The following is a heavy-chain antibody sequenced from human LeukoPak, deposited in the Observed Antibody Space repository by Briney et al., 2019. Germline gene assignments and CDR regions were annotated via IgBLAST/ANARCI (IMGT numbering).Heavy chain of an antibody. V-gene: IGHV4-4*02. CDR1: GGSISSSNW. CDR3: ARIGRSFVLRFLEWSYYFDY. D-gene: IGHD3-3*01. Sequence: SGTLSLTCAVSGGSISSSNWWSWIRQPPGKGLEWIGEINHSGSTNYNPSLKSRVTISVDTSKNQFSLKLSSVTAADTAVYYCARIGRSFVLRFLEWSYYFDYWGQGTLVTVSS. CDR2: INHSGST. J-gene: IGHJ4*02.